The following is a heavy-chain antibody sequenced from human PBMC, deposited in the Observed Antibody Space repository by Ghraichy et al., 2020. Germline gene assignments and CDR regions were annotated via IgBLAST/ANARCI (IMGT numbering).Heavy chain of an antibody. J-gene: IGHJ3*02. CDR1: GFTFSSYS. CDR3: ARGEKGWLQDAFDI. CDR2: ISSSSSYI. V-gene: IGHV3-21*01. D-gene: IGHD5-24*01. Sequence: GGSLRLSCAASGFTFSSYSMNWVRQAPGKGLEWVSSISSSSSYIYYADSVKGRFTISRDNAKNSLYLQMNSLRAEDTAVYYCARGEKGWLQDAFDIWGQGTMVTVSS.